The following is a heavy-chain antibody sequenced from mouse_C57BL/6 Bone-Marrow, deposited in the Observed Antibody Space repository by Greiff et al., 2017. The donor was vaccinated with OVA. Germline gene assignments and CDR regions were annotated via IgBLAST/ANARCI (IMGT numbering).Heavy chain of an antibody. CDR3: ARHYGSSSYAMDY. Sequence: QVQLQQPGAELVKPGASVKLSCKASGYTFTSYWMHWVKQRPGQGLEWIGMIHPNSGSTNYNEKFKSKATLTVDKSSSTAYMQLSSLTSEDSAVYDCARHYGSSSYAMDYWGQGTSVTVSS. CDR1: GYTFTSYW. V-gene: IGHV1-64*01. J-gene: IGHJ4*01. D-gene: IGHD1-1*01. CDR2: IHPNSGST.